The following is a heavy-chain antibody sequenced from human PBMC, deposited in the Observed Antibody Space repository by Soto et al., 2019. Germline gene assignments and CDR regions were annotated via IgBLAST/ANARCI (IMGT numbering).Heavy chain of an antibody. D-gene: IGHD3-9*01. CDR1: GFTFSSYS. J-gene: IGHJ4*02. V-gene: IGHV3-48*01. Sequence: EVQLVESGGGLVQPGGSLRLSCAASGFTFSSYSMNWVRQAPGKGLEWVSYISSSSSTIYYADSVKGRFTISRDSAKNSLYLQMNSLRVEDTAVYYSARVVRYPPRFDYWGQGTLVTVSS. CDR2: ISSSSSTI. CDR3: ARVVRYPPRFDY.